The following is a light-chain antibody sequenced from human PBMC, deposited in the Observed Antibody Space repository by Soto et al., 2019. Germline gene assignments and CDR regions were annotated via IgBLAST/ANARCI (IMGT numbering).Light chain of an antibody. CDR1: SSDVGFYNY. V-gene: IGLV2-14*01. CDR2: EVR. CDR3: SSFTNTDTLV. J-gene: IGLJ1*01. Sequence: QSALTQPASVSGSPGQSITISCTGTSSDVGFYNYVSWYQQNPGKAPKLMICEVRNRPSGVSNRFSGSKSGNTASLTISGLQAEDEADYYCSSFTNTDTLVFGTGTKLTVL.